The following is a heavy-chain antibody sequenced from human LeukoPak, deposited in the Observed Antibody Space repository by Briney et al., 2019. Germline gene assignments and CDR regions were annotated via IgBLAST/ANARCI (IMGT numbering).Heavy chain of an antibody. J-gene: IGHJ4*02. CDR3: ARDPRVVAAIL. D-gene: IGHD2-15*01. V-gene: IGHV3-30*03. CDR1: GFTFSSYG. CDR2: ISYDGSNK. Sequence: GRSLRLSCAASGFTFSSYGMHWVRQAPGKGLEWVAVISYDGSNKYYADSVKGRFTISRDNSKNTLYLQMNSLRAEDTAVYYCARDPRVVAAILWGQGTLVTVSS.